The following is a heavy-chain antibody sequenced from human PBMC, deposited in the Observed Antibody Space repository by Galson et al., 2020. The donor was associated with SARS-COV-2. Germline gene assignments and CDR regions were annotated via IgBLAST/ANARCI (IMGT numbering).Heavy chain of an antibody. CDR2: IYYSGST. J-gene: IGHJ5*02. D-gene: IGHD3-9*01. V-gene: IGHV4-39*01. Sequence: SETLSLTCTVSGGSISSSSYYWGWIRQPPGKGLEWIGSIYYSGSTYYNPSLKSRVTISVDTSKNQFSLKLSSVTAADTAVYYCARHSYDIPGHNWFDPWGQGTLVTVSS. CDR3: ARHSYDIPGHNWFDP. CDR1: GGSISSSSYY.